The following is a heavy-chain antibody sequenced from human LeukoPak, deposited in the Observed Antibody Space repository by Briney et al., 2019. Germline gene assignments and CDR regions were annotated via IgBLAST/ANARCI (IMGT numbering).Heavy chain of an antibody. CDR2: INPNMGGT. CDR1: GYTFTGYY. V-gene: IGHV1-2*02. Sequence: GASVKVSCKASGYTFTGYYMHWVRQAPGQGGEWMGWINPNMGGTNYAQKFQGRVTMTRDTSISTAYMELSRLRSDDTAVYYCARVLYSGWYYYFQHWGQGTLVTVSS. D-gene: IGHD6-19*01. J-gene: IGHJ1*01. CDR3: ARVLYSGWYYYFQH.